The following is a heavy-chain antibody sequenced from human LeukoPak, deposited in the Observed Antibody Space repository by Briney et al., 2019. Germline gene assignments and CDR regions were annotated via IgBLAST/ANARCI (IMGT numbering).Heavy chain of an antibody. CDR1: GYSISGGYY. J-gene: IGHJ4*02. CDR3: ARRAAVAGFFDY. V-gene: IGHV4-38-2*02. D-gene: IGHD6-19*01. CDR2: IYYSGST. Sequence: PSETLSLTCTVSGYSISGGYYWGWIRQPPGKGLEWIGSIYYSGSTYYNPSLKSRVTISVDTSKNQFSLKLSSVTAADTAVYYCARRAAVAGFFDYWGQGTLVTVSS.